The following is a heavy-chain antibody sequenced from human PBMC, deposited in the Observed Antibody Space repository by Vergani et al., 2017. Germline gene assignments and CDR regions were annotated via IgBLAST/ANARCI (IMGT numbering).Heavy chain of an antibody. J-gene: IGHJ4*02. Sequence: HVQMVESGGGVVQPGRSLRLSCAVSGYRFSDYGLHWVRQAPGRGLEWVALISYDGDTTYYEDSVKGRFTISRDNSKNTLFLQMHSLRVEDTALYYCAKFPLNITTPDRGDFWGQGSLVTVSS. CDR2: ISYDGDTT. CDR1: GYRFSDYG. CDR3: AKFPLNITTPDRGDF. V-gene: IGHV3-30*18. D-gene: IGHD1-1*01.